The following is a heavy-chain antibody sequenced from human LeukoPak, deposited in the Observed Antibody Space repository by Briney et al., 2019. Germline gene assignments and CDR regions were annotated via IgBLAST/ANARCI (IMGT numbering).Heavy chain of an antibody. CDR1: GFTFSSYE. V-gene: IGHV3-48*03. CDR2: ISSSTTI. CDR3: GRAGGSGTYSAY. D-gene: IGHD3-10*01. J-gene: IGHJ4*02. Sequence: GGSLRLSCAASGFTFSSYEMNWVRQAPGKGLEWVSYISSSTTIYYADSVKGRFTISRDNAKNSLYLQMNSLRDEDTAVYYCGRAGGSGTYSAYWGQGTLVTVSS.